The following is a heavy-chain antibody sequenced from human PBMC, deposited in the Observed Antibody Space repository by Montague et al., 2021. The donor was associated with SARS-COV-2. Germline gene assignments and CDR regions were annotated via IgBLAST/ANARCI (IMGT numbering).Heavy chain of an antibody. D-gene: IGHD3-22*01. CDR3: ARARITMIVGVNGFDI. CDR2: IYYSGST. Sequence: IYYSGSTYYNPSLKSRVTISVEPSKNQFSLKLSSVTAADTAVYYCARARITMIVGVNGFDIWGQGKRVTVS. V-gene: IGHV4-31*02. J-gene: IGHJ3*02.